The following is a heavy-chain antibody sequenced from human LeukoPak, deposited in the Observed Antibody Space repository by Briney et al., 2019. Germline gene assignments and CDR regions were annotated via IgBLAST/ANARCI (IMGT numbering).Heavy chain of an antibody. V-gene: IGHV3-21*01. Sequence: GSLRLSCAASGFTFSSYSMNWVRQAPGKGLEWVSFISSSSSYIYYADSVKGRFTISRDNAKNSLYLQMNSLRAEDTAVYYCARGDSSGSYSVFDYWGQGTLVTVSS. CDR1: GFTFSSYS. J-gene: IGHJ4*02. CDR3: ARGDSSGSYSVFDY. CDR2: ISSSSSYI. D-gene: IGHD1-26*01.